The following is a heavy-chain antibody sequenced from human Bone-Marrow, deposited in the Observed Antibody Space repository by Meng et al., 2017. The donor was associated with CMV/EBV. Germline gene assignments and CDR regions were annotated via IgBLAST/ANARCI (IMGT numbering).Heavy chain of an antibody. J-gene: IGHJ4*02. CDR1: GFTFSTSN. CDR2: ISDSGSYI. V-gene: IGHV3-21*01. D-gene: IGHD6-25*01. Sequence: GGSLRLSCAASGFTFSTSNMNWVRQAPGKGLEWVSLISDSGSYIYYADSVKGRFTISRDNAKNSLYLQMNSLRAEDTAVYYCARDYSSAPRDYWGQGTLVTVSS. CDR3: ARDYSSAPRDY.